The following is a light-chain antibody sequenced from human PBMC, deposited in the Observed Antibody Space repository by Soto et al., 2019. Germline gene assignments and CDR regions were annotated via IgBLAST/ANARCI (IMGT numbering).Light chain of an antibody. J-gene: IGLJ2*01. CDR1: SSDVGGYKY. Sequence: QSVLTQPRSVSGSPGQSVTISCTGTSSDVGGYKYVSWYQQHPGNAPKLMIYDVSKRPSGVPDRFSGSKSGNTASLTISGLQAEDEADYYCCSYSGSYTLVFGGGTKVTVL. CDR2: DVS. CDR3: CSYSGSYTLV. V-gene: IGLV2-11*01.